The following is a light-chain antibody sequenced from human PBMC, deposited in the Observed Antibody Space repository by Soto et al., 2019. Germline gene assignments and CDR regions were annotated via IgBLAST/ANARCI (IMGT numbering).Light chain of an antibody. CDR2: GAS. CDR3: QQYGRSPPYT. J-gene: IGKJ2*01. V-gene: IGKV3-20*01. Sequence: EIVFTQSPGTLSLSPGEGATLSCRASQSVSSSYLAWYQLKPGQAPRLLIYGASIRATGIPDRFSGSGSETDFTLTISRLEPEDFAVYYCQQYGRSPPYTFGQGTKVDIK. CDR1: QSVSSSY.